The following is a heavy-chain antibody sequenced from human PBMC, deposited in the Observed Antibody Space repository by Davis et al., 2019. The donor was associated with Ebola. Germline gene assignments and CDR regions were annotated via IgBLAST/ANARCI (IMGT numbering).Heavy chain of an antibody. CDR2: INHSGST. CDR1: GGSISSSTHY. CDR3: ARGYYDFWSGYYSYYGMDV. Sequence: SETLSLTCTVSGGSISSSTHYWGWIRQPPGKGLEWIGEINHSGSTNYNPSLKSRVTISVDTSKNQFSLKLSSVTAADTAVYYCARGYYDFWSGYYSYYGMDVWGQGTTVTVSS. J-gene: IGHJ6*02. V-gene: IGHV4-39*07. D-gene: IGHD3-3*01.